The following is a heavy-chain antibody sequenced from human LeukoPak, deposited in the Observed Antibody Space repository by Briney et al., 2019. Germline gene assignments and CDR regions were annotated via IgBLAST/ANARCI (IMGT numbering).Heavy chain of an antibody. J-gene: IGHJ4*02. D-gene: IGHD1-26*01. CDR3: VRDRGTYRPIDY. CDR2: ISGNGGST. Sequence: GGSLRLSCAASGFTFSTYAMHWVRQAPGKGLEYVSAISGNGGSTYYANSVKGRFTISRDNAQNSLYLQMNSLRAEDTAIYYCVRDRGTYRPIDYWGQGTLVTVSS. CDR1: GFTFSTYA. V-gene: IGHV3-64*01.